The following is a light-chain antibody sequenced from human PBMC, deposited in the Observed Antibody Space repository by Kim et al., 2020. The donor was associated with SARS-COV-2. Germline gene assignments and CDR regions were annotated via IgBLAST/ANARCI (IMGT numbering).Light chain of an antibody. V-gene: IGLV1-40*01. CDR2: DNN. CDR1: SSNIGAGQP. CDR3: QSYDYSLSNGVV. Sequence: QSVLTQPPSVSGAPGQMVSISCIGASSNIGAGQPVHWYQQVPGVLPKLLIYDNNNRPSGVPDRFSGSRSGTSASLTIAGLQVADEADYYCQSYDYSLSNGVVFGGGTQLTVL. J-gene: IGLJ2*01.